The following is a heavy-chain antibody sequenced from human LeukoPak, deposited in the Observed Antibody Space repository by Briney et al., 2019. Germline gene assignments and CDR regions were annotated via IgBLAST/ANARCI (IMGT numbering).Heavy chain of an antibody. CDR1: GYTFTSYY. D-gene: IGHD6-13*01. Sequence: ASVKVSCKASGYTFTSYYMYWVRQAPGQGLEWMGIINPNRGSTSYAQKFQGRVTITADKSTSTAYMELSSLRSEDTAVYYCARSSIIAAAGPYYFDYWGQGTLVTVSS. CDR3: ARSSIIAAAGPYYFDY. CDR2: INPNRGST. V-gene: IGHV1-46*01. J-gene: IGHJ4*02.